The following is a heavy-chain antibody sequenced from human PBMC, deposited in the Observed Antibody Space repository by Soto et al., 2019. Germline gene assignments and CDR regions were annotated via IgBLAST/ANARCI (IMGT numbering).Heavy chain of an antibody. J-gene: IGHJ3*02. V-gene: IGHV4-39*01. CDR2: IYYSGST. CDR3: ASLLGYCSSTSCYFSAFDI. CDR1: VGSISSSSYY. D-gene: IGHD2-2*01. Sequence: SETLSLTCTVSVGSISSSSYYWGWIRQPPGKGLEWIGNIYYSGSTYYNPSLKSRVTISVDTSKNQFSLKLSSVTAADTAVYYCASLLGYCSSTSCYFSAFDIWGQGTMVTVSS.